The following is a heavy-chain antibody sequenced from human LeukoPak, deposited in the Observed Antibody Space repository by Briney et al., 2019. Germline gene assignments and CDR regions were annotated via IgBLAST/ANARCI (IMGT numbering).Heavy chain of an antibody. CDR2: INSDGSST. Sequence: PGGSLRLSCAASGFTFSSYWMHWVRQAPGKGLVWVSRINSDGSSTSYADSVKGRFTISRDNAKNTLYLQMNSLRAEDTAVYYCARDVNFAYCGGDCYIDYWGQGTLVTVSS. CDR3: ARDVNFAYCGGDCYIDY. V-gene: IGHV3-74*01. CDR1: GFTFSSYW. J-gene: IGHJ4*02. D-gene: IGHD2-21*02.